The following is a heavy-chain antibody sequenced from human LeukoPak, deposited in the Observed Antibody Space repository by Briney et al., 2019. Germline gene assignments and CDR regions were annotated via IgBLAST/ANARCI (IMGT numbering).Heavy chain of an antibody. CDR1: GGSISSYY. CDR2: IYYSGST. J-gene: IGHJ3*02. Sequence: PSETLSLTCTVSGGSISSYYWSWIRQPPGKGLEWIGYIYYSGSTNYNPSLKSRVTISVDTSKNQFSLKLSSVTAADTAVYYCARDYYYDSSGYFSNAFDIWGQGTMVTVSS. CDR3: ARDYYYDSSGYFSNAFDI. D-gene: IGHD3-22*01. V-gene: IGHV4-59*01.